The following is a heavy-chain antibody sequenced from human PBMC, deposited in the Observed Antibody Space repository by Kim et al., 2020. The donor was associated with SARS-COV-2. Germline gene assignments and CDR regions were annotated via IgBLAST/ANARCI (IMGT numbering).Heavy chain of an antibody. CDR3: ARGMLTGYLPATSDY. J-gene: IGHJ4*02. CDR2: IGSGGSYT. Sequence: GGSLRLSCAASGFTFTTYSMNWVRQAPGKGLEWVASIGSGGSYTYYSDSLRGRFTISRDNSKDSLILQINSLRAEDTAVYYCARGMLTGYLPATSDYWGQGTLVTVSS. D-gene: IGHD3-9*01. V-gene: IGHV3-21*01. CDR1: GFTFTTYS.